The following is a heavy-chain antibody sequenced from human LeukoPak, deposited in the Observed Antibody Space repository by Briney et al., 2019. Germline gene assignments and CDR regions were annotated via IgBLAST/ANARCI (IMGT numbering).Heavy chain of an antibody. CDR1: GGSFSGYY. J-gene: IGHJ6*03. D-gene: IGHD2-15*01. CDR3: ARKGLRLGGIYYYMDV. CDR2: INHSGST. V-gene: IGHV4-34*01. Sequence: KPSETLSLTCAVYGGSFSGYYWSWIRQPPGKGLEWIGEINHSGSTNYNPSLKSRVTISVDTSKNQFSLKLSSVTAADTAVYYCARKGLRLGGIYYYMDVWGKGTTVTVSS.